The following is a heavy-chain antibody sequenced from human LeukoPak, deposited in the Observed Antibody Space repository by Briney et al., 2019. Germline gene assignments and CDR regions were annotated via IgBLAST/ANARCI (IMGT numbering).Heavy chain of an antibody. J-gene: IGHJ4*02. CDR3: ASGEDYYDSSGLDY. V-gene: IGHV3-30*04. CDR2: ISYDGSNK. D-gene: IGHD3-22*01. Sequence: GGSLRLSCATSGFTFSSYAMHWVRQAPGKGLEWVAVISYDGSNKYYADSVKGRFTISRDNSKNTLYLQMNSLRAEDTAVYYCASGEDYYDSSGLDYWGQGTLVTVSS. CDR1: GFTFSSYA.